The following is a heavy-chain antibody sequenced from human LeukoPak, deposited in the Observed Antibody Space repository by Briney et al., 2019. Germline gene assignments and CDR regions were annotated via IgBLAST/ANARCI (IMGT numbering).Heavy chain of an antibody. CDR1: AFTFNNAW. Sequence: GSLKLFRAASAFTFNNAWMSWVRQAPGKGLEWVGRIKNNTDGGTTDFAAPVKGRFTISRDDSKNTLYLQMDSLKTEDTALYYCTTGYCSVTSCHRSLYFDYWGQGTLVTVSS. CDR3: TTGYCSVTSCHRSLYFDY. J-gene: IGHJ4*02. D-gene: IGHD2-2*01. CDR2: IKNNTDGGTT. V-gene: IGHV3-15*01.